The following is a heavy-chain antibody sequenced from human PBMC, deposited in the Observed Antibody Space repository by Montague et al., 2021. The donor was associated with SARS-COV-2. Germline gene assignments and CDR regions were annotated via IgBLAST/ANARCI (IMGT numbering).Heavy chain of an antibody. CDR2: VYRNGGT. Sequence: SETLSLTCTVSGGSVNSTNWWSWVSQPPGKGLEWIAEVYRNGGTMFNQPFRSRVTLSTDRSKNLCSLNLISVIVADTAGYYCARTGAYDHFDYWGPGTLVIVSS. CDR3: ARTGAYDHFDY. J-gene: IGHJ4*02. D-gene: IGHD5-12*01. V-gene: IGHV4-4*02. CDR1: GGSVNSTNW.